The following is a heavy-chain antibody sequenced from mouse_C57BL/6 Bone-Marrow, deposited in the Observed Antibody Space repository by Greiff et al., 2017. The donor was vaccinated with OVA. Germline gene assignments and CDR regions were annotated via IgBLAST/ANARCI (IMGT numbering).Heavy chain of an antibody. Sequence: VQLQQPVAELVRPGASVKLSCTASGFNIKNTYMHWVKQRPEQGLEWIGRIDPANGKTKYTPKFQGKATITAYTSSNKAYLQLSSLTSEDTAVYYCLASVDYWGQGTTLTVSS. D-gene: IGHD6-1*01. CDR1: GFNIKNTY. V-gene: IGHV14-3*01. J-gene: IGHJ2*01. CDR3: LASVDY. CDR2: IDPANGKT.